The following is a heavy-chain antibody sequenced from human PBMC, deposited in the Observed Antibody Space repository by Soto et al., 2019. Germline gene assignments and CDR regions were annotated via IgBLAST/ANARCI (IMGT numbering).Heavy chain of an antibody. CDR2: IYYSGST. CDR3: ARIPVDTYMINWFDP. J-gene: IGHJ5*02. CDR1: GGSVSSGRYY. V-gene: IGHV4-61*01. D-gene: IGHD5-18*01. Sequence: LSLTCTVSGGSVSSGRYYWSWIRQPPGKGLEWIGYIYYSGSTNYNPSLKSRVSISLDTSKNQFSLRLTSVTAADTAVYYCARIPVDTYMINWFDPWGQGTLVTVSS.